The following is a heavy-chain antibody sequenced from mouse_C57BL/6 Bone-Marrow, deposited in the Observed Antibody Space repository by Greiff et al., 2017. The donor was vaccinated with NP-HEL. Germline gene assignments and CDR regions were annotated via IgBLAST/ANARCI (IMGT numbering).Heavy chain of an antibody. CDR3: ARDYYGSSYLFDY. J-gene: IGHJ2*01. CDR2: IRNKANGYTT. D-gene: IGHD1-1*01. CDR1: GFTFTDYY. Sequence: EVKLMESGGGLVQPGGSLSLSCAASGFTFTDYYMSWVRQPPGKALEWLGFIRNKANGYTTEYSASVKGRFTISSDNSQSILYLQMNALRAEDSATYYCARDYYGSSYLFDYWGQGTTLTVSS. V-gene: IGHV7-3*01.